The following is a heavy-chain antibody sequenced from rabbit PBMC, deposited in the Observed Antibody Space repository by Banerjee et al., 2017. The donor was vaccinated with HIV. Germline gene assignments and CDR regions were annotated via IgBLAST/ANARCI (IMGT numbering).Heavy chain of an antibody. J-gene: IGHJ4*01. CDR1: GLDFSTSYW. CDR3: ARYSDWDYFNL. V-gene: IGHV1S40*01. Sequence: QSLEESGGDLVKPGASLTLTCTASGLDFSTSYWMCWVRQAPGKGLEWIACIYGGNSGSTYYASWAKGRFTISKTSSTTVTLQMTSLTAADTATYFCARYSDWDYFNLWGPGTLVTVS. D-gene: IGHD4-1*01. CDR2: IYGGNSGST.